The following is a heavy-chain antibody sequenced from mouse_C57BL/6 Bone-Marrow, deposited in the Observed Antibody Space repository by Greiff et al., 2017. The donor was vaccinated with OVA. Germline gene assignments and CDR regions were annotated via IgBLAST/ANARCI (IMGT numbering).Heavy chain of an antibody. CDR2: ISSGGDYI. J-gene: IGHJ3*01. Sequence: EVKLMESGAGLVKPGGSLKLSCAASGFTFSSYAMSWVRQTPEKRLEWVAYISSGGDYIYYADTVKGRFTISRDNARNTLYLQMSRLKSADTAMYYCTREGGLLLFAYWGQGTLVTVSA. CDR3: TREGGLLLFAY. D-gene: IGHD1-1*01. V-gene: IGHV5-9-1*02. CDR1: GFTFSSYA.